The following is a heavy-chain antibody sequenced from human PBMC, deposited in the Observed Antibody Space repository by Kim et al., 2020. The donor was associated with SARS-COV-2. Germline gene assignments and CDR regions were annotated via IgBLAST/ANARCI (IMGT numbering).Heavy chain of an antibody. V-gene: IGHV5-51*01. D-gene: IGHD2-8*02. J-gene: IGHJ4*02. Sequence: GESLKISCKGSGYSFTSYWIGWVRQMPGKGLEWMGIIYPGDSDTRYSPSFQGQVTISADKSISTAYLQWSSLKASDTAMYYCARLFLYPGGAGGPATGGFDYWGQGTLVTVSS. CDR1: GYSFTSYW. CDR2: IYPGDSDT. CDR3: ARLFLYPGGAGGPATGGFDY.